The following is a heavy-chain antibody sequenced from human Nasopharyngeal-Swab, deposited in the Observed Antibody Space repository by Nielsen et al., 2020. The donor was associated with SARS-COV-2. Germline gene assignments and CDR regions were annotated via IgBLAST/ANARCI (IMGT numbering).Heavy chain of an antibody. CDR2: MYDNEYT. CDR1: GASMSGYS. V-gene: IGHV4-59*01. D-gene: IGHD6-19*01. J-gene: IGHJ3*02. CDR3: ARENWQLANVFDI. Sequence: SETLSLACTVSGASMSGYSWSWIRQPPGKGLEWIAFMYDNEYTNYNPSLRGRATISLDTSKNQFSLKVTSVTAADTAVYYCARENWQLANVFDIWGQGTMVTVSS.